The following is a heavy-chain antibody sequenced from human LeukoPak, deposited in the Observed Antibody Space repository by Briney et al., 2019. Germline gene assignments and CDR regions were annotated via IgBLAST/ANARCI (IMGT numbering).Heavy chain of an antibody. D-gene: IGHD5-12*01. CDR2: IYYSGST. J-gene: IGHJ4*02. V-gene: IGHV4-59*01. CDR1: GVSISSYY. CDR3: ASGIVANHY. Sequence: PSETLSLTCTVSGVSISSYYWSWIRQPPGKGLEWIGYIYYSGSTNYNPSLKSRVTISVDTSKNQFSLKLSSVTAADTAVYYCASGIVANHYWGQGTLVTVSS.